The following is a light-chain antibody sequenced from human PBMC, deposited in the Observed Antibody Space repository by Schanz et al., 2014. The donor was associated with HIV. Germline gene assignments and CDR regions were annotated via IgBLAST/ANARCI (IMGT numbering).Light chain of an antibody. CDR3: SSYTSSSTPV. CDR1: SGDVGSYNY. Sequence: QSALTQPASVSGSPGQSISISCTGTSGDVGSYNYVSWYQQHPGKAPKLMIYDVSNRPSGVSNRFSGSKSGNTASLTISGLQAEDEADYYCSSYTSSSTPVFGTGTKLTVL. J-gene: IGLJ1*01. V-gene: IGLV2-14*03. CDR2: DVS.